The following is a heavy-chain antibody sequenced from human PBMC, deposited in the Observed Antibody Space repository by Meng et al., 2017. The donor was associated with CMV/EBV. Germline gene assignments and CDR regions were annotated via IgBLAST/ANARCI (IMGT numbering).Heavy chain of an antibody. CDR3: ARHSAPNVAASGVIYFDY. Sequence: KVSCKVSGYSFTNYWIGWVRQMPGKGLEWLGIIYPGDSDTRYSPSFQGQVTISADKSISTAYLQWSSLKASDTAIYYCARHSAPNVAASGVIYFDYWGQGTTVTVSS. CDR2: IYPGDSDT. D-gene: IGHD6-13*01. J-gene: IGHJ4*03. CDR1: GYSFTNYW. V-gene: IGHV5-51*01.